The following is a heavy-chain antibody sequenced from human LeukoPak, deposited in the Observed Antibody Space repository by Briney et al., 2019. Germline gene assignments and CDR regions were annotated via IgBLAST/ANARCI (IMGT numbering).Heavy chain of an antibody. Sequence: ASVKVSCKASGYTFTGYYMHWVRQAPGQGLEWMGWISAYNGNTNYAQKLQGRVTMTTDTSTSTAYMELRSLRSDDTAVYYCAREGYYGSGSFDAFDIWGQGTMVTVSS. V-gene: IGHV1-18*04. CDR1: GYTFTGYY. J-gene: IGHJ3*02. CDR3: AREGYYGSGSFDAFDI. D-gene: IGHD3-10*01. CDR2: ISAYNGNT.